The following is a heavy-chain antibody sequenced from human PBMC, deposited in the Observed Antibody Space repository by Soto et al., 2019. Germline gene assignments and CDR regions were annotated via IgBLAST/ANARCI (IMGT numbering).Heavy chain of an antibody. D-gene: IGHD3-16*02. Sequence: SLRLSCAASGFTFSNAWMSWVRQAPGKGLEWVGRIKSKTDGGTTDYAAPVKGRFTISRDDSKNTLYLQMNSLKTEDTAVYYCTTHIKSYAFDIWGQGTMVTVSS. CDR3: TTHIKSYAFDI. CDR2: IKSKTDGGTT. V-gene: IGHV3-15*01. J-gene: IGHJ3*02. CDR1: GFTFSNAW.